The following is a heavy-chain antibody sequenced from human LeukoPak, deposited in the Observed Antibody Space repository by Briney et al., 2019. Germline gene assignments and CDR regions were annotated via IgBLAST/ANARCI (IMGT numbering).Heavy chain of an antibody. CDR2: ISSSSSTI. CDR3: AKRLGMSDAFDI. J-gene: IGHJ3*02. V-gene: IGHV3-48*02. D-gene: IGHD3-10*01. Sequence: PGGSLRLSCAASGFTFSSYSMNWVRPAPGKGLEWVSYISSSSSTIYYADSVKGRFTISRYNAKNSLYLQMNSLRDAAPAEYSRAKRLGMSDAFDIWGQGTMVTVSS. CDR1: GFTFSSYS.